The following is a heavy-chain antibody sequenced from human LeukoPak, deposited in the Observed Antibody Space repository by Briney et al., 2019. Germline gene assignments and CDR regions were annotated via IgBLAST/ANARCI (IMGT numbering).Heavy chain of an antibody. J-gene: IGHJ4*02. Sequence: GGSLRLSCAASGFTFSSYSMNWVRQAPGKGLEWVSSISSSSSYIYYADSVKGRFTISRDNSKNTLYLQMNSLRAEDTAVYYCARGDINTAEDYWGQGTLVTVSS. V-gene: IGHV3-21*04. D-gene: IGHD5-12*01. CDR1: GFTFSSYS. CDR2: ISSSSSYI. CDR3: ARGDINTAEDY.